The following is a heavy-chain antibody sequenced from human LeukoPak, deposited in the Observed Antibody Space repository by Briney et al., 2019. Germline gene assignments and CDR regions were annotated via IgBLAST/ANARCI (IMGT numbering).Heavy chain of an antibody. Sequence: SETLSLSCTVSGGSISSYYWSWIGQPAGKGLEWIGRIYTSGSTNYNPSLKSRVTISVDTSKNQFSLKLSSVTAADTAVYYCAIVKAPGAFDIWRQGAMVTVSS. D-gene: IGHD6-6*01. J-gene: IGHJ3*02. V-gene: IGHV4-4*07. CDR1: GGSISSYY. CDR2: IYTSGST. CDR3: AIVKAPGAFDI.